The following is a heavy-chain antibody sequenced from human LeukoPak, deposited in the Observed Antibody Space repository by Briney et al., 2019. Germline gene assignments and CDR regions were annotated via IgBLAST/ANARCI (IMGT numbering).Heavy chain of an antibody. Sequence: PSETLSLTCTVSVGSISSYYWSWIRQPPGEGLGWIGYIYYSGSTNYNPSLKSRVTISVDTSKNQFSLKLSSVTAADTAVYYCARGKLCSSTSCYYMDVWGKGTTVTVSS. CDR3: ARGKLCSSTSCYYMDV. J-gene: IGHJ6*03. D-gene: IGHD2-2*01. CDR1: VGSISSYY. CDR2: IYYSGST. V-gene: IGHV4-59*08.